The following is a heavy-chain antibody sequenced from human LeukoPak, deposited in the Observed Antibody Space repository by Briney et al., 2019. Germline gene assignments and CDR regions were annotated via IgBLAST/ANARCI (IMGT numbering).Heavy chain of an antibody. J-gene: IGHJ5*02. CDR1: GGSISSSSYY. V-gene: IGHV4-39*07. Sequence: SETLSLTCTVSGGSISSSSYYWGWIRQPPGKGLEWIGEINHSGSTNYNPSLKSRVTISVDTSKNQFSLKLSSVTAADTAVYYCARCGWDIVVVPAAIRYWFDPWGQGTLVTVSS. CDR2: INHSGST. CDR3: ARCGWDIVVVPAAIRYWFDP. D-gene: IGHD2-2*02.